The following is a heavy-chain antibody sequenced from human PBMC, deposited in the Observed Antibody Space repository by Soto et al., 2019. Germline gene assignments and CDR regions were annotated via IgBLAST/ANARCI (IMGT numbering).Heavy chain of an antibody. CDR1: GGSVSSGSHY. CDR3: ATYYDSFKY. CDR2: IYYSGST. J-gene: IGHJ4*02. V-gene: IGHV4-61*01. D-gene: IGHD3-9*01. Sequence: QVQLQESGPGLVKTSETLSLTCTVSGGSVSSGSHYWSWIRQPPGKGLEWIGYIYYSGSTNYNPSLKSRVTISVDTSKNQFSLKLSSVTAADTAVYYCATYYDSFKYWGQGTLVTVSS.